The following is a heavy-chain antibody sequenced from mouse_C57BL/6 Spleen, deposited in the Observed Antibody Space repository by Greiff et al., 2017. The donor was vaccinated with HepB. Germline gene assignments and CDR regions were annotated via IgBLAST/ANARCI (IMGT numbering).Heavy chain of an antibody. J-gene: IGHJ4*01. V-gene: IGHV1-50*01. CDR1: GYTFTSYW. D-gene: IGHD1-1*01. CDR2: IDPSDSYT. CDR3: ARGIINSSHYAMDY. Sequence: VQLQQPGAELVKPGASVKLSCKASGYTFTSYWMQWVKQRPGQGLEWIGEIDPSDSYTNYNQKFKGKATLTVDTSSSTAYMQLSSLTSEDSAVYYCARGIINSSHYAMDYWGQGTSVTVSS.